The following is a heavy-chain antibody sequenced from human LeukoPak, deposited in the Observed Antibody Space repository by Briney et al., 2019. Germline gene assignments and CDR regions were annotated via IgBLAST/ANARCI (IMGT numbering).Heavy chain of an antibody. Sequence: GGTLRLSCAASGFTFSSYGMNWVRQAPGKGLEWVSYISASANTIYYADSVKGRFTISRDNAKNSLYLQMNSLRAEDTAVYYCARTFYGYLIDYWGQGTLVTVSS. D-gene: IGHD2/OR15-2a*01. CDR3: ARTFYGYLIDY. J-gene: IGHJ4*02. V-gene: IGHV3-48*04. CDR2: ISASANTI. CDR1: GFTFSSYG.